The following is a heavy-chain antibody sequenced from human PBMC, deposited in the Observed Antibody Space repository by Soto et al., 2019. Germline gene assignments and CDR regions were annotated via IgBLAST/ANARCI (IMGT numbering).Heavy chain of an antibody. CDR1: GGSISSNTYY. Sequence: SETLSLTCTVSGGSISSNTYYWGWIRQPPGKGLEWIGSIYYSGSTYHNPSLKSRVTISVDPSKNQFSLRLSSVTAADTAVYYCARLNGSGRQQWLVIDYWGQGTLVTVSS. J-gene: IGHJ4*02. D-gene: IGHD6-19*01. V-gene: IGHV4-39*01. CDR3: ARLNGSGRQQWLVIDY. CDR2: IYYSGST.